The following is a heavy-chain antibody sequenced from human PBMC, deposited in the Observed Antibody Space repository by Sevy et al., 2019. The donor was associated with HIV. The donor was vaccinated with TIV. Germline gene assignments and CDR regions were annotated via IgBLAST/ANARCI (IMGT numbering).Heavy chain of an antibody. J-gene: IGHJ4*02. Sequence: SETLSLTCTVSGGSISSYYWSWIRQPAGKGLEWIGRIYTSGSTNYNPSLKSRVTMSVDTSKNQFSLKLSSVTAADTAVYYCARDRGYCTNGVCYLPYFDYWGQGTLVTVSS. V-gene: IGHV4-4*07. CDR1: GGSISSYY. D-gene: IGHD2-8*01. CDR2: IYTSGST. CDR3: ARDRGYCTNGVCYLPYFDY.